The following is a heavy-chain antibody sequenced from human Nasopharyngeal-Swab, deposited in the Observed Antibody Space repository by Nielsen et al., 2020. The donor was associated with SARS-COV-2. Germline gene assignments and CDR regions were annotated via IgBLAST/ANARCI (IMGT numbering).Heavy chain of an antibody. CDR1: GGSISSSSYY. CDR2: IYYSGST. CDR3: ARGADYYDFWSGYPSGMDV. V-gene: IGHV4-39*01. D-gene: IGHD3-3*01. J-gene: IGHJ6*02. Sequence: SETLSLTCTVSGGSISSSSYYWGWIRQPPGKGLEWIGSIYYSGSTYYNPSLKSRVTISVDTSKNQFSLKLSSVTAADTAVYYCARGADYYDFWSGYPSGMDVWGQGTTATVSS.